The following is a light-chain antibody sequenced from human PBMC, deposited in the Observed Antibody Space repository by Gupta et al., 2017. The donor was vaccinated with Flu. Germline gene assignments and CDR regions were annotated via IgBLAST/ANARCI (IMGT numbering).Light chain of an antibody. CDR3: QEYKNWPPLT. J-gene: IGKJ4*01. Sequence: VLTQSPATLSVSPGERATLSCRASQSISSFLAWYRQKPGQAPRLLIYGASTRATGGPARLSGSGSGTEVTLTINSLQSEDCAVYYCQEYKNWPPLTFGGGTRVEIK. V-gene: IGKV3-15*01. CDR2: GAS. CDR1: QSISSF.